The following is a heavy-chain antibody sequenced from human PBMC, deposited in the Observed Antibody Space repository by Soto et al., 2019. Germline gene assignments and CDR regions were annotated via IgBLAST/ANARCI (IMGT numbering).Heavy chain of an antibody. J-gene: IGHJ4*02. V-gene: IGHV3-30*03. CDR1: GFTFSSYC. CDR2: ISYDGSNK. Sequence: GGSLRLSCAASGFTFSSYCMHWVRQAPGKGLEWVAVISYDGSNKYYADSVKGRFTISRDNSKNTLYLQMNSLRAEDTAVYYCVLITMIVVVQSPYYWGQGTLVTVSS. D-gene: IGHD3-22*01. CDR3: VLITMIVVVQSPYY.